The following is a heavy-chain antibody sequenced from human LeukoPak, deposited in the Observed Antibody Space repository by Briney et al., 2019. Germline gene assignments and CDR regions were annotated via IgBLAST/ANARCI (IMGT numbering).Heavy chain of an antibody. V-gene: IGHV3-66*01. CDR1: GFTVSSNY. CDR2: IFSGGTT. J-gene: IGHJ1*01. D-gene: IGHD3-9*01. CDR3: GYFDPPTGY. Sequence: GGSLRLSCAASGFTVSSNYMSWVRQAPGMGLEWVSVIFSGGTTYYADSVKGRFTISRDNSKNTLYLQVNSLRAEDTAVDYCGYFDPPTGYWGQGTLVTVSS.